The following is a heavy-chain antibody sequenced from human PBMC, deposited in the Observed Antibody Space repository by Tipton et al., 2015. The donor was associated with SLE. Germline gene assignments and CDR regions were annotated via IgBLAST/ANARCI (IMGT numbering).Heavy chain of an antibody. CDR2: IYYSGTT. CDR3: ARGVSSGYYYGGDWFDP. D-gene: IGHD3-22*01. Sequence: TLSLTCTVSGGSISSYNWNWIRQPPGKGLEWIGYIYYSGTTDYNPSLKSRVTISIDTSKNQFSLKLSSVTAADTAVYYCARGVSSGYYYGGDWFDPWGQGTQVTVSS. J-gene: IGHJ5*02. V-gene: IGHV4-59*12. CDR1: GGSISSYN.